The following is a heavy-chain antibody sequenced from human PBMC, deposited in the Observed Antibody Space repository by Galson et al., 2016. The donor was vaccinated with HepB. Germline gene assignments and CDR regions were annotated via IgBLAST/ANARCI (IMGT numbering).Heavy chain of an antibody. Sequence: SVKVSCKASGYTFTSYAIRWVRQAPAQALEYLGWIDTSIGNTNYPQKFQDRVTLTTDTSTSTPYMNLRGLISDDTAVYYCARHSGSTLPAGLIFDSWGPGTRVTVSS. J-gene: IGHJ4*02. D-gene: IGHD6-6*01. CDR2: IDTSIGNT. V-gene: IGHV1-18*01. CDR3: ARHSGSTLPAGLIFDS. CDR1: GYTFTSYA.